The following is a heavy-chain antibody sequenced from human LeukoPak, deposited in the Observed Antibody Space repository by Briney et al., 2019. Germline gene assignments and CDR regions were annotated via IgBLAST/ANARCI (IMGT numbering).Heavy chain of an antibody. CDR2: IHRGGST. CDR3: AGTLLGWFDP. V-gene: IGHV4-38-2*02. J-gene: IGHJ5*02. Sequence: PSETLSLTCTVSGYSISSGFYWGWIRQPPGKGLEWIATIHRGGSTDYNPSLKSRVTISVDTSKNQFSLKLSSVTAADTAVYYCAGTLLGWFDPWGQGTLVTVSS. D-gene: IGHD2-15*01. CDR1: GYSISSGFY.